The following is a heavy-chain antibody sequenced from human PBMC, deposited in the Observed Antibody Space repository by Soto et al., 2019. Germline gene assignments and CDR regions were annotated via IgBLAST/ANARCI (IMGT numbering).Heavy chain of an antibody. CDR1: GGTFSSYA. Sequence: QVQLVQSGAEVKKPGSSVKVSCKASGGTFSSYAISWVRQAPGQGLEWMGGIIPIFGTANYAQKFQGRVTITADESTSTAYMELSSLRSEDTAVYYCARDPGYCSGGSCYSGGNYWGQGTLVTVS. V-gene: IGHV1-69*01. D-gene: IGHD2-15*01. CDR3: ARDPGYCSGGSCYSGGNY. J-gene: IGHJ4*02. CDR2: IIPIFGTA.